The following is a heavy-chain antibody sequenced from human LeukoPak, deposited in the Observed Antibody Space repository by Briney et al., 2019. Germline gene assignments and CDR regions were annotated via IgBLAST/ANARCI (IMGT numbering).Heavy chain of an antibody. CDR2: VYYSGNT. Sequence: KPSETLSLTCTVSGDSISSSSYYWSWIRQPPGKGLEWIGYVYYSGNTNYNPSLKSRVTISVDTSKNQFSLNLRSVTAADTAVYYCARVGSGHFDYWGQGTLVTVSS. V-gene: IGHV4-61*01. D-gene: IGHD2-15*01. J-gene: IGHJ4*02. CDR1: GDSISSSSYY. CDR3: ARVGSGHFDY.